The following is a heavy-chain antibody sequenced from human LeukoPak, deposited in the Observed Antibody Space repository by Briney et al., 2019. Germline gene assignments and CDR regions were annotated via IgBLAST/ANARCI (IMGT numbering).Heavy chain of an antibody. V-gene: IGHV3-30*02. J-gene: IGHJ6*03. CDR2: IRYDGSHE. D-gene: IGHD3-16*02. CDR1: GFTFSTHD. CDR3: ARDRGGIGYYMDV. Sequence: PGGSLRLSCGASGFTFSTHDMHWVRQAPGKGLEWVAFIRYDGSHEYYADSVKGRFTISRDNAKTSLYLQMNSLRAEDTALYYCARDRGGIGYYMDVWGKGTTVTVSS.